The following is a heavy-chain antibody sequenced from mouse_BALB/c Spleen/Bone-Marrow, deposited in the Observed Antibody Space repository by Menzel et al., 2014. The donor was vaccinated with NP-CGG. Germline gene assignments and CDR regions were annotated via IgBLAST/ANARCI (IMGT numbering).Heavy chain of an antibody. V-gene: IGHV4-1*02. CDR3: ARLGYYGMMAF. J-gene: IGHJ4*01. D-gene: IGHD1-1*01. CDR2: INPESSTI. Sequence: EVKLMESGGGLVQPGGSLKLFCAVSGFDFXRYWMSWVRQAPGKGLEWIGEINPESSTINYTPSLKDKFIISRDNAKNTLYLQMSKVRSEDTALYYCARLGYYGMMAFWGQGTSVTVSS. CDR1: GFDFXRYW.